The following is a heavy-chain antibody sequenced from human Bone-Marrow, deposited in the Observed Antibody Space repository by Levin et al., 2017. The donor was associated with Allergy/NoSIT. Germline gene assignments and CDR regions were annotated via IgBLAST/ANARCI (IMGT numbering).Heavy chain of an antibody. CDR2: IYWDGSE. CDR3: AHGRGWLSDY. CDR1: SLTSTAVG. D-gene: IGHD5-12*01. V-gene: IGHV2-5*02. Sequence: SLTSTAVGVHWIRQARGRAPEWLALIYWDGSEQYTPSLRNRLTITKDTSNNQVVLMMTNMDPVDTGTYYCAHGRGWLSDYWGQGALVTVSS. J-gene: IGHJ4*02.